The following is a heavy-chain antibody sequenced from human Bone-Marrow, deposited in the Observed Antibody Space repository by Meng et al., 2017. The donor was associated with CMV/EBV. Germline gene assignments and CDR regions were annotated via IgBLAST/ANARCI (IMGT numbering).Heavy chain of an antibody. CDR2: IRTKADNYAT. V-gene: IGHV3-73*01. CDR1: GFTFSGSA. J-gene: IGHJ4*02. Sequence: GESLEIPCVGSGFTFSGSALHWVRQASGKGLEWVGRIRTKADNYATAYGASVKGRFTISRDDSKNMAYLQMNSLRTEYTAMYYCTRSGAGSSSSAGGYWGQGTLVTVSS. CDR3: TRSGAGSSSSAGGY. D-gene: IGHD6-6*01.